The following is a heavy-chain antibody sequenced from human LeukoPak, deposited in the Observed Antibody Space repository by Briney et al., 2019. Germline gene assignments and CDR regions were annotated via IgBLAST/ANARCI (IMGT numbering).Heavy chain of an antibody. CDR1: GGSISSYY. Sequence: SETLSLTCTVSGGSISSYYWSWIRQPPGKGLEWIGYIYYSGSTNYNPSLKSRVTISVDTSENQFSLKLSSVTAADTAVYYCARDLSSSSYNWFDPWGQGTLVTVSS. J-gene: IGHJ5*02. CDR3: ARDLSSSSYNWFDP. CDR2: IYYSGST. V-gene: IGHV4-59*01. D-gene: IGHD6-6*01.